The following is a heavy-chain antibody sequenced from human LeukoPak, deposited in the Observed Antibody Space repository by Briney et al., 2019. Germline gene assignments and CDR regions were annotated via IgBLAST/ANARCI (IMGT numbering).Heavy chain of an antibody. CDR2: IHSGGST. Sequence: GGSLRLSCAASGFTVSSNYMSWVRQAPGKGLEWVSVIHSGGSTYYADSVKGRFTISRDNAKNSLYLQMNSLRAEDTAVYYCAREKYDFWSGYYTDYYYGMDVWGQGTTVTVSS. D-gene: IGHD3-3*01. J-gene: IGHJ6*02. V-gene: IGHV3-53*01. CDR3: AREKYDFWSGYYTDYYYGMDV. CDR1: GFTVSSNY.